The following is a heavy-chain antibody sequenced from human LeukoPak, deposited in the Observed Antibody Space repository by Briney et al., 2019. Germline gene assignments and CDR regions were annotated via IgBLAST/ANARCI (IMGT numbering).Heavy chain of an antibody. D-gene: IGHD6-6*01. CDR2: ISAYNGST. J-gene: IGHJ5*02. CDR3: ARDGDHSSSSLSWFDP. V-gene: IGHV1-18*01. Sequence: ASVKVSCKASGYTFTSYGISWVRQAPGQGLECMAWISAYNGSTSYAQKFQGRVTMTRDLSTSTVYMELSSLRSEDTAVYYCARDGDHSSSSLSWFDPWGQGTLVTVSS. CDR1: GYTFTSYG.